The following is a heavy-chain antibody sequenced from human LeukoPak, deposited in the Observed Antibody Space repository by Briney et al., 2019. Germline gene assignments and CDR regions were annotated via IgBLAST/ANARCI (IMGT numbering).Heavy chain of an antibody. CDR3: ASRTWVGFSFDP. Sequence: ASVKVSCKASGYTFTGYYMHWVRQAPGQGLEWMGWINPNSGGTNYAQKFQGRVTMTRDTSKNQFSLKLSSVTAADTAVYYCASRTWVGFSFDPWGQGTLVTVSS. V-gene: IGHV1-2*02. J-gene: IGHJ5*02. CDR1: GYTFTGYY. CDR2: INPNSGGT. D-gene: IGHD3-3*01.